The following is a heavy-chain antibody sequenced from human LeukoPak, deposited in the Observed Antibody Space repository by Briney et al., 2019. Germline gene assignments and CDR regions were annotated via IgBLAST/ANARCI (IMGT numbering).Heavy chain of an antibody. J-gene: IGHJ4*02. V-gene: IGHV3-30*04. CDR1: GFTFSSST. CDR3: VSDWDGY. D-gene: IGHD1-26*01. Sequence: GGSLRLSCAASGFTFSSSTLHWVRQTPGKGLEWVALIWYDGSKKDYADSVKGRFTISRDNSKNTLYLQMNSLRAEDTAVYYCVSDWDGYWGQGTLVTVSS. CDR2: IWYDGSKK.